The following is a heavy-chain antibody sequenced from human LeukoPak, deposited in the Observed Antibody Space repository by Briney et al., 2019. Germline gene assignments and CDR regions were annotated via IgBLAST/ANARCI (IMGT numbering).Heavy chain of an antibody. D-gene: IGHD3-22*01. V-gene: IGHV4-39*07. CDR1: GGSISSSSYY. CDR2: IYYSGST. J-gene: IGHJ4*02. CDR3: ARVTGYMIEDYFDY. Sequence: NPSETLSLTCTVSGGSISSSSYYWGWIRQPPGKGLEWIGSIYYSGSTYYSPSLQSRVTISVDRSKNQFSLKLSSVTAADTAVYYCARVTGYMIEDYFDYWGQGTLVTVSS.